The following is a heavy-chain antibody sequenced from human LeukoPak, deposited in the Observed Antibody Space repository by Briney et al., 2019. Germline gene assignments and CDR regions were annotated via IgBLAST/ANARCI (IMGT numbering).Heavy chain of an antibody. V-gene: IGHV4-39*07. D-gene: IGHD3-10*01. CDR1: GGSISSSSYY. J-gene: IGHJ4*02. CDR3: ASAFRLPGSIDY. Sequence: SETLSLTCTVSGGSISSSSYYWGWIRQPPGKGLEWIGSIYYSGSTYYNPSLKSRVTTSVDTSKNQFSLKLSSVTAADTAVYYCASAFRLPGSIDYWGQGTLVTVSS. CDR2: IYYSGST.